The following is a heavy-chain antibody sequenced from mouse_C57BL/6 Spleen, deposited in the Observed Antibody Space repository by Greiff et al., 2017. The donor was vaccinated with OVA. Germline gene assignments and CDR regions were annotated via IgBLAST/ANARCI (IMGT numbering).Heavy chain of an antibody. CDR2: IYPSDSET. Sequence: QVQLQQPGAELVRPGSSVKLSCKASGYTFTSYWMDWVKQRPGQGLEWIGNIYPSDSETHYNQKFKDQATLTVDKSSSTAYMQLSSLTSEDSAVYYCARQAVVATKAWFAYWGQGTLVTVSA. D-gene: IGHD1-1*01. CDR3: ARQAVVATKAWFAY. CDR1: GYTFTSYW. J-gene: IGHJ3*01. V-gene: IGHV1-61*01.